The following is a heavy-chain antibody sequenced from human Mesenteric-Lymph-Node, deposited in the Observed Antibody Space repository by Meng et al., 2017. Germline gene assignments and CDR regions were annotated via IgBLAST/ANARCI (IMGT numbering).Heavy chain of an antibody. J-gene: IGHJ4*02. Sequence: PPLQESGPGPVKTSEALSLTCSVSGGSISTSGYYWGWIRQPPGKGLEWIGSIGHSGFTYYTPSLKSRIAISLDTSKNQFSLNLNSVTAADTAVYYCARDEDGYTFFEYWSQGTLVTVSS. D-gene: IGHD5-24*01. CDR1: GGSISTSGYY. V-gene: IGHV4-39*07. CDR3: ARDEDGYTFFEY. CDR2: IGHSGFT.